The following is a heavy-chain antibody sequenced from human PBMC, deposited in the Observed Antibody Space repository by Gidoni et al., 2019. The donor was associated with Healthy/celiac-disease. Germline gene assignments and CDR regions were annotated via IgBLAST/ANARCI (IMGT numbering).Heavy chain of an antibody. Sequence: EVQLLESGGGLVQPGGSLRLSCAASGFTFSSYAMSWVRQAPGKGLAWVSAISDSGGSTYYADSVKGRFTISRDNSKNTLYLQMNSLRAEDTAVYYCAKVITSDIVVVPAAIPGAFDIWGQGTMVTVSS. V-gene: IGHV3-23*01. CDR3: AKVITSDIVVVPAAIPGAFDI. J-gene: IGHJ3*02. CDR1: GFTFSSYA. D-gene: IGHD2-2*02. CDR2: ISDSGGST.